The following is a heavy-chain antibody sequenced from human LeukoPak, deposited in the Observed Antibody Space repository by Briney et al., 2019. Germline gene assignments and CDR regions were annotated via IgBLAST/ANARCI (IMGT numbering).Heavy chain of an antibody. Sequence: SQTLSLTCAISGDSVSSYGAAWNWIRQSPSRGLEWLGGTYFSSKWYSDYAAFVKGRITISPDTSKNQVSLQLNSVTPGDTAIYYCSRKMGAFDYWGQGTLVTVSS. V-gene: IGHV6-1*01. CDR1: GDSVSSYGAA. CDR2: TYFSSKWYS. D-gene: IGHD1-26*01. CDR3: SRKMGAFDY. J-gene: IGHJ4*02.